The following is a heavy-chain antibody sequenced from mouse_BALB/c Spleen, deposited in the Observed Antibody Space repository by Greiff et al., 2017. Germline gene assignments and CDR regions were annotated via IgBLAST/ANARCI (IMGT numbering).Heavy chain of an antibody. J-gene: IGHJ2*01. CDR1: GFNIKDYY. Sequence: VHVKQSGAELVRSGASVKLSCTASGFNIKDYYMHWVKQRPEQGLEWIGWIDPENGDTEYAPKFQGKATMTADTSSNTAYLQLSSLTSEDTAVYYCNARMITTIDYWGQGTTLTVSS. V-gene: IGHV14-4*02. D-gene: IGHD2-4*01. CDR3: NARMITTIDY. CDR2: IDPENGDT.